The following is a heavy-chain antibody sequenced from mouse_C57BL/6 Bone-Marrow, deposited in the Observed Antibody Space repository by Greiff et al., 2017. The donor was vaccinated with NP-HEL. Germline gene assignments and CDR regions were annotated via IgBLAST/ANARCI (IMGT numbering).Heavy chain of an antibody. V-gene: IGHV1-74*01. J-gene: IGHJ2*01. CDR2: IHPSDSDT. D-gene: IGHD1-1*01. CDR3: AIRGHYYGSSHGYYFDY. Sequence: QVQLKQPGAELVKPGASVKVSCKASGYTFTSYWMHWVKQRPGQGLEWIGRIHPSDSDTNYNQKFKGKATLTVDKSSSTAYMQLSSLTSEDSAVYYCAIRGHYYGSSHGYYFDYWGQGTTLTVSS. CDR1: GYTFTSYW.